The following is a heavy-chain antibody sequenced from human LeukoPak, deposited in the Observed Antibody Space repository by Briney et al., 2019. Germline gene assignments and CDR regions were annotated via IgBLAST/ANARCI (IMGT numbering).Heavy chain of an antibody. CDR3: ARDNSYYDFWSGYSPEYNWFDP. J-gene: IGHJ5*02. D-gene: IGHD3-3*01. V-gene: IGHV4-34*01. Sequence: SETLSLTCAVYGGSFSDYYWTWIRQPPGKGLEWIGEINHSGSTNYNPSLKSRVTISVDTSKNQFSLKLSSVTAADTAVYYCARDNSYYDFWSGYSPEYNWFDPWGQGTLVTVSS. CDR1: GGSFSDYY. CDR2: INHSGST.